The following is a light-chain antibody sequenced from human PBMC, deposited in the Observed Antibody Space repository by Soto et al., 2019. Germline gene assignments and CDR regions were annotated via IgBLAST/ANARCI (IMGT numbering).Light chain of an antibody. J-gene: IGLJ2*01. CDR3: ETWDSNRHVV. CDR1: SGHSSYI. V-gene: IGLV4-60*03. Sequence: QLVLTQSSSASASLGSSVTLTCTLSSGHSSYIIAWHQQQPGKAPRYLMKLEGSGSYNQGSGVPDRFSGSSSGADRYLTISNLQSEDEADYYCETWDSNRHVVFGGGTKLTVL. CDR2: LEGSGSY.